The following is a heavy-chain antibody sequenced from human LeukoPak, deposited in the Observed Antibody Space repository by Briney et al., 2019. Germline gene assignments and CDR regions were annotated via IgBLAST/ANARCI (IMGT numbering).Heavy chain of an antibody. J-gene: IGHJ3*02. CDR2: IYYSGST. D-gene: IGHD2-21*01. V-gene: IGHV4-30-4*01. CDR1: GGSISSGDYY. Sequence: SETLSLTCTVSGGSISSGDYYWSWIRQPPGKGLEWIGYIYYSGSTYYNPSLKSRVTISVDTSKNQFSLKLSSVTAADTAVYYCARGRETAYCGGDCYSVEGAFDIWGQGTMVTVSS. CDR3: ARGRETAYCGGDCYSVEGAFDI.